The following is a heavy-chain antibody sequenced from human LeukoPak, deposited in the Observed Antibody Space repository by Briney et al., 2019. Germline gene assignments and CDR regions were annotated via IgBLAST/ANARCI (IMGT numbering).Heavy chain of an antibody. D-gene: IGHD3-10*01. CDR1: GGSTSSDY. CDR2: VYNSGDT. J-gene: IGHJ6*02. Sequence: SETLSLTCTVSGGSTSSDYWSWIRQSPGKGLEWVGYVYNSGDTGKNPSLKSRVTMSVDTSKNQFSLKLSSVTAADTAVYYCARDHEGGSGSYYYYYGMDVWGQGTTVTVSS. CDR3: ARDHEGGSGSYYYYYGMDV. V-gene: IGHV4-59*12.